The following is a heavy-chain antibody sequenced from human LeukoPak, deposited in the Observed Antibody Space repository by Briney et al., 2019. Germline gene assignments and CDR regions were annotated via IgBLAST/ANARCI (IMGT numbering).Heavy chain of an antibody. D-gene: IGHD6-13*01. V-gene: IGHV3-7*01. CDR3: AREWQGGIAAAGTRIEGDY. Sequence: PGGSLRLSCAVSGFSVSGYWMTWVRQAPGKGLEWVANIKQDGSEKNYVVSVKVRFTISRDNAENSLFLQMNSLRVEDTAVYYCAREWQGGIAAAGTRIEGDYWGQGTLVAVSS. CDR2: IKQDGSEK. CDR1: GFSVSGYW. J-gene: IGHJ4*02.